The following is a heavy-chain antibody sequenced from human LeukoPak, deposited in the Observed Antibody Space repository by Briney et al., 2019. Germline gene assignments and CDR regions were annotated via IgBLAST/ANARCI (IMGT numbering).Heavy chain of an antibody. CDR2: MCGTAGCT. D-gene: IGHD3-22*01. CDR3: AKDRPNFHENSGHYYRRDGDS. J-gene: IGHJ5*01. V-gene: IGHV3-23*01. Sequence: GGSLRLSCQASGFTFYMYAMSWVRQAPGKRLEWVASMCGTAGCTFYPDSVKGRFTISRDNSKNVLYLRMNSLTAEDTAIYYCAKDRPNFHENSGHYYRRDGDSWGQGTLVTVSS. CDR1: GFTFYMYA.